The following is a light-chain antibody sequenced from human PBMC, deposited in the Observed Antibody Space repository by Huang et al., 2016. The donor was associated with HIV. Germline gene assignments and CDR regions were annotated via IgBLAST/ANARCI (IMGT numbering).Light chain of an antibody. Sequence: EIVMTQSPATLSVSPGESATLTCRASQSVSSNPAWCQQQPGQAPRLLVYGAATRATGIPARCSGRGCGTEFTLTISSLQSEDVAVYYCQQYNNWAPYTFGQGTKLEIK. V-gene: IGKV3-15*01. CDR1: QSVSSN. J-gene: IGKJ2*01. CDR2: GAA. CDR3: QQYNNWAPYT.